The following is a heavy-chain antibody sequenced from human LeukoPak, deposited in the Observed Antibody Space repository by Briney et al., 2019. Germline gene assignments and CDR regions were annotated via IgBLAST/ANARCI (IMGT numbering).Heavy chain of an antibody. Sequence: SETLSLTCAAYGGSFSGYYWSWIRQPPGKGLEWIGEINHSGSTNYNPSLKSRVTISVDTSKNQFSLKLSSVTAADTAVYYCARGKPRYDFWSGYYRLAFDYWGQGTLVTVSS. CDR3: ARGKPRYDFWSGYYRLAFDY. D-gene: IGHD3-3*01. J-gene: IGHJ4*02. CDR2: INHSGST. V-gene: IGHV4-34*01. CDR1: GGSFSGYY.